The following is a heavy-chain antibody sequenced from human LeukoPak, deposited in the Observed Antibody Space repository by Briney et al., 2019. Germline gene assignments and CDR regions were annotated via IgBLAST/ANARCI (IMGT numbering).Heavy chain of an antibody. CDR2: IQSDGINI. CDR1: GFTLINYG. J-gene: IGHJ4*02. CDR3: AKDHTYYYDSSASGY. D-gene: IGHD3-22*01. Sequence: GGSLRLSCAVSGFTLINYGMSWVRQAPGKGLEWVAFIQSDGINIYYAGSVKGRFTISRDTSKNTLYLQMDSLRGEDTAVYYCAKDHTYYYDSSASGYWGQGALVTVSS. V-gene: IGHV3-30*02.